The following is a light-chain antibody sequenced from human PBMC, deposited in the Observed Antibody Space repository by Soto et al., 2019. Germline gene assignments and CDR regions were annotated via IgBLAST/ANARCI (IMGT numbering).Light chain of an antibody. CDR3: SSHTSISTWV. J-gene: IGLJ3*02. V-gene: IGLV2-14*01. CDR2: AVS. Sequence: QSALTQPASVSGSPGQSITISCTGTSSDVGSYNFVSWYQQHPGKVPKLMIYAVSNRPSGVSNRFSGSNSGNTASLTISGRQAEDEADYYCSSHTSISTWVFGGGTKLTVL. CDR1: SSDVGSYNF.